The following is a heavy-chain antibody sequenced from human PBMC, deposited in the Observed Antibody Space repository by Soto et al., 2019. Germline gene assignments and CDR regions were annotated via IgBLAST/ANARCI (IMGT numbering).Heavy chain of an antibody. D-gene: IGHD6-6*01. CDR3: ARDLGSNWYSSSGGMDV. CDR1: GGTFSNYA. Sequence: SVKVSCKASGGTFSNYAISWVRQAPGQGLEWMGGIIPIFGTANYAQKFQGRVTITADKSTSTAYMELSSLRSEDTAVYYCARDLGSNWYSSSGGMDVWGQGTTVTVSS. J-gene: IGHJ6*02. CDR2: IIPIFGTA. V-gene: IGHV1-69*06.